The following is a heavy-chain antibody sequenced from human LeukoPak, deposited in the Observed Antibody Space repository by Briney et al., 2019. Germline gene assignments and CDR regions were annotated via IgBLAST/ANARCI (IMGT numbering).Heavy chain of an antibody. V-gene: IGHV5-51*01. CDR1: GFTFSSYE. J-gene: IGHJ4*02. Sequence: GGSLRLSCAASGFTFSSYEMNWVRQAPGKGLEWMGIIYPGDSDTTYSPSFQGQVTISADKSISTAYLQWSSLKASDTAMYYCARLYSGWYVDYWGQGTLVTVSS. CDR2: IYPGDSDT. CDR3: ARLYSGWYVDY. D-gene: IGHD6-19*01.